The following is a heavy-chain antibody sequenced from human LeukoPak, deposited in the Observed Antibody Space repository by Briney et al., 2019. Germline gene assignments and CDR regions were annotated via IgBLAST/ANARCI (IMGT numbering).Heavy chain of an antibody. CDR2: IKSKTDGGTT. D-gene: IGHD5-24*01. V-gene: IGHV3-15*01. CDR3: ARELGDGYNPFDY. CDR1: GFTFSNAW. Sequence: GGSLRPSCAASGFTFSNAWMSWVRQAPGKGLEWVGRIKSKTDGGTTDYAAPVKGRFTISRDDSKNTLYLQMNSLKTEDTAVYYCARELGDGYNPFDYWGQGTLVTVSS. J-gene: IGHJ4*02.